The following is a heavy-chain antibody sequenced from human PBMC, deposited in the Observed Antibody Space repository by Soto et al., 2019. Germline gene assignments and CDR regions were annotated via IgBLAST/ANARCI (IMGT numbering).Heavy chain of an antibody. Sequence: PGGSLRLSCAASGFTFSSYSMNWVRQAPGKGLEWVSSISSSSSYIYYADSVKGRFTISRDNAKNSLYLQMNSLRAEDTAVYYCAREWARIGSNYVFWFDPWGQGTLVTVSS. CDR2: ISSSSSYI. CDR3: AREWARIGSNYVFWFDP. CDR1: GFTFSSYS. D-gene: IGHD4-4*01. V-gene: IGHV3-21*01. J-gene: IGHJ5*02.